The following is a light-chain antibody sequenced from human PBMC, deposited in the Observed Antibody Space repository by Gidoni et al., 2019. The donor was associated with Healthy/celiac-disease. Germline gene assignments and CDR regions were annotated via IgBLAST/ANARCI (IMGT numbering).Light chain of an antibody. CDR2: AAS. CDR3: QQSYSNLLT. Sequence: DIQMTQSPSYLSASVGDRVTITCRASQSISSYLNWYQQKPGKAPKLLIYAASSLQSGVPSRFSGSGSGTDFTLTISSLQPEDFATYYCQQSYSNLLTFGGXTKVEIK. J-gene: IGKJ4*01. CDR1: QSISSY. V-gene: IGKV1-39*01.